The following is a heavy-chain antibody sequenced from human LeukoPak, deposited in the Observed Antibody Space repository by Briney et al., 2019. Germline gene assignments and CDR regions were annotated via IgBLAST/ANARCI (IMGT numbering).Heavy chain of an antibody. CDR1: GFTFSSYA. V-gene: IGHV3-30-3*01. D-gene: IGHD6-13*01. J-gene: IGHJ4*02. Sequence: GSLRLSCAASGFTFSSYAMHWVRQAPGKGLEWVAVISYDGSNKYYADSVKGRFTISRDNSKNTLYLQMNSLRAEDTAVYYCAKDPYRTAAGHFDYWGQGTLVTVSS. CDR2: ISYDGSNK. CDR3: AKDPYRTAAGHFDY.